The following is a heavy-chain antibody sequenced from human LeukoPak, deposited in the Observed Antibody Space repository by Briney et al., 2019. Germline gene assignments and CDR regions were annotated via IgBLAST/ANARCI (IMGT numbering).Heavy chain of an antibody. Sequence: PSETLSLTCAVYGGSFSGYYWSWIRQPPGKGLEWIGEINHSGRTNYNPSLKSRVTISVDTSKNQCSLKLSSVTAADTAVYYFARGLRIGRGAFDIWGQGTMVTVSS. J-gene: IGHJ3*02. CDR3: ARGLRIGRGAFDI. V-gene: IGHV4-34*01. CDR2: INHSGRT. CDR1: GGSFSGYY. D-gene: IGHD2-15*01.